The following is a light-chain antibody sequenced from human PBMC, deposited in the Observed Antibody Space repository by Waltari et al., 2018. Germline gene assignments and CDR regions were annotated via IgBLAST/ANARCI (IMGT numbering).Light chain of an antibody. Sequence: EVVLTQSPGTLSLPPGERATLSCRASQSVDSTHLAWYQQKPGQAPRLLIYAASTRDIGIPDRFSGSGSGTDFILTISRLEPEDFAVYYCQQYGGSPMYTFGQGTKLEIK. CDR1: QSVDSTH. CDR3: QQYGGSPMYT. CDR2: AAS. V-gene: IGKV3-20*01. J-gene: IGKJ2*01.